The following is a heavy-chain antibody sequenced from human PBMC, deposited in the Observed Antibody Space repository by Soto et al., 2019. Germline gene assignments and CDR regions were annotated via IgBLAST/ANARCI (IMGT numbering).Heavy chain of an antibody. V-gene: IGHV4-39*01. CDR2: IYYSGST. CDR1: GGSISSSSYY. D-gene: IGHD2-2*01. CDR3: ARHPSSSYCSSTSCNHDAFDI. Sequence: SETLSLTCTVSGGSISSSSYYWGWIRQPPGKGLEWIGSIYYSGSTYYNPSLKSRVTISVDTSKNQFSLKLSSVTAADTAVYYCARHPSSSYCSSTSCNHDAFDIWGQGTMVTVSS. J-gene: IGHJ3*02.